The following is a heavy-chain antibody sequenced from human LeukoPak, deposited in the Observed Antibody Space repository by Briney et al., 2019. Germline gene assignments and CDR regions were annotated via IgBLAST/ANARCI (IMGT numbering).Heavy chain of an antibody. V-gene: IGHV4-30-2*01. Sequence: SETLSLTCTVSGGSISSGGYSWSWIRQPPEKGLEWIGYIYHSGSTYYNPSLKSRVTISVDRSKNQFSLKLSSVTAADTAVYYCARDSGDEDFDLWGRGTLVTVSS. J-gene: IGHJ2*01. D-gene: IGHD7-27*01. CDR2: IYHSGST. CDR3: ARDSGDEDFDL. CDR1: GGSISSGGYS.